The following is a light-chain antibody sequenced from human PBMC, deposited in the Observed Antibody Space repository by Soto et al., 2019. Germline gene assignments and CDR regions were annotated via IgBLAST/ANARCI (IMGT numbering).Light chain of an antibody. CDR1: NIGSKS. CDR2: DDS. CDR3: QAWDSSSDHVV. Sequence: SYELTQPPSVSVAQGQTARITCGGNNIGSKSVHWYQQKPGQAPVLVVYDDSDRPSGIPERFSGSNSGNTATLTISRVEAGDEADYYCQAWDSSSDHVVFGGGTKLTVL. J-gene: IGLJ2*01. V-gene: IGLV3-21*02.